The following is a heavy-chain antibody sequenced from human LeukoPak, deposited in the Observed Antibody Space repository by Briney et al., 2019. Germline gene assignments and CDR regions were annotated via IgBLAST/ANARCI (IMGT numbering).Heavy chain of an antibody. V-gene: IGHV3-23*01. D-gene: IGHD3-22*01. CDR3: VKDANYFDSGSYMVPFDS. Sequence: RGSLRLSCAASGFTFSRCSMGWVRQIPGKGLEWVAGIGGSDGETKYADPVKGRFNISRDNSKNSLYLQLNSLRSDDTAIYYCVKDANYFDSGSYMVPFDSWGQGTLVTVSS. CDR1: GFTFSRCS. CDR2: IGGSDGET. J-gene: IGHJ4*02.